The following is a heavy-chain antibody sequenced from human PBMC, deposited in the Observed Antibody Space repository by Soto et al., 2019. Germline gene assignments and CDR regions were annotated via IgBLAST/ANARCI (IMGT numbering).Heavy chain of an antibody. D-gene: IGHD3-9*01. J-gene: IGHJ4*02. CDR2: IRGTGGT. Sequence: GGSLRLSCAASGFTISSYVMSWVRQAPGKGLEWVSVIRGTGGTYYADSVKGRFTISRDNSKNTLYLQMNSLRAEDTAVYYCAKDVNYDILAGYYYYWGQGTLVTVSS. V-gene: IGHV3-23*01. CDR3: AKDVNYDILAGYYYY. CDR1: GFTISSYV.